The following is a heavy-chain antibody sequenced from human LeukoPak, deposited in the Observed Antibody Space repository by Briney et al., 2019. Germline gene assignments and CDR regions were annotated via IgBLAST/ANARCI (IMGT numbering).Heavy chain of an antibody. V-gene: IGHV4-59*01. D-gene: IGHD1-26*01. CDR1: GGSINSYY. CDR2: IYYSGST. J-gene: IGHJ6*03. CDR3: ARSSMGGYYYYMDV. Sequence: SETLSLTCTVSGGSINSYYWSWIRQPPGKGLEWIGYIYYSGSTNYNPSLKSRVTISVDTSKTQFSLKLSSVTAADTAVYYCARSSMGGYYYYMDVWGKGTTVTVSS.